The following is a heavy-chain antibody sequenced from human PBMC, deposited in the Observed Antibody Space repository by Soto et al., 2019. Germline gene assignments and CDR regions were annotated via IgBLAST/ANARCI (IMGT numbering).Heavy chain of an antibody. CDR1: GFTFSSYG. Sequence: GGSLRLSCAASGFTFSSYGMHWVRQAPGKGLEWVAVISYDGSNKYYADSVKGRFTISRDNSKNTLYLQMNSLRAEDTAVYYCAYSSTPFDDWGQGTLVTVSS. V-gene: IGHV3-30*03. CDR2: ISYDGSNK. D-gene: IGHD6-13*01. J-gene: IGHJ4*02. CDR3: AYSSTPFDD.